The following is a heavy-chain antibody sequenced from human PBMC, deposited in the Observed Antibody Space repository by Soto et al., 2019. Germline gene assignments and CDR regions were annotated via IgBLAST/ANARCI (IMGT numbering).Heavy chain of an antibody. CDR3: AIANRPFTVTYLNWFDP. Sequence: PSETLSLTCAVSGGSISSGAYSWSWIRQPPGKGLEWVGYIYHSGSTYYNPSLKSRVTISVDRSKNRFSLNLNSVTAADTAVYYCAIANRPFTVTYLNWFDPWSQGTLVTVSS. D-gene: IGHD3-22*01. CDR1: GGSISSGAYS. CDR2: IYHSGST. J-gene: IGHJ5*02. V-gene: IGHV4-30-2*01.